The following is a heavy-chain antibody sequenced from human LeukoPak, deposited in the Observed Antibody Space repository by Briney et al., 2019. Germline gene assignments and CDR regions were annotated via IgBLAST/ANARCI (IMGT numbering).Heavy chain of an antibody. CDR1: GFTFSSYG. CDR2: IWYDGSNK. J-gene: IGHJ4*02. D-gene: IGHD5-12*01. CDR3: ARDPPYDYMGY. Sequence: GGSLRLSCAASGFTFSSYGMHWVRQAPGKGLEWVAVIWYDGSNKYYADSVKGRFTISRDNSKNTLYLQMNSLRAEDTAVYYCARDPPYDYMGYWGQGTLVTVSS. V-gene: IGHV3-33*01.